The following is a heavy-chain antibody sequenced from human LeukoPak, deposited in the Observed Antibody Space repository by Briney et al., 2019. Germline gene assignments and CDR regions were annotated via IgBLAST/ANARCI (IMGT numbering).Heavy chain of an antibody. J-gene: IGHJ4*02. V-gene: IGHV1-2*02. D-gene: IGHD5-12*01. Sequence: ASVKVSCKTSGYTFTSYYVHWVRQAPGQGLEWMGWINPNSGGANYAQKFQGRVTMTRDTSISTAYMELSSLRSDDTAVYYCARDGYPKGDFDYWGQGTLVTVSS. CDR3: ARDGYPKGDFDY. CDR1: GYTFTSYY. CDR2: INPNSGGA.